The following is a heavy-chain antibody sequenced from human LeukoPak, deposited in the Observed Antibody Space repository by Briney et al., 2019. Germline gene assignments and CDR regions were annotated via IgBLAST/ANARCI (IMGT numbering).Heavy chain of an antibody. CDR1: GGTFSSYA. Sequence: ASVKVSCKASGGTFSSYAISWVRQAPGQGLEWMGGIIPIFGTANYAQKFQGRVTITADESTSTAYMELSSLRSEDTAVYCCARFPEMATIRDWFDPWGQGTLVTVSS. CDR3: ARFPEMATIRDWFDP. D-gene: IGHD5-24*01. J-gene: IGHJ5*02. V-gene: IGHV1-69*01. CDR2: IIPIFGTA.